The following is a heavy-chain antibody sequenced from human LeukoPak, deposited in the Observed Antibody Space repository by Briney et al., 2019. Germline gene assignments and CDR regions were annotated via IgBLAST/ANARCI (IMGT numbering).Heavy chain of an antibody. CDR2: ITSSGSTI. CDR1: GFTFSSYQ. D-gene: IGHD1-14*01. J-gene: IGHJ3*02. V-gene: IGHV3-48*03. Sequence: PGGSLRLSCAASGFTFSSYQMNWVRQAPGKGLEWVSYITSSGSTIYYADSVKGRFTISRDNAKNSLYLQMNSLRAEDTAVYYCAIFFNRAFDIWGQGTMVTVSS. CDR3: AIFFNRAFDI.